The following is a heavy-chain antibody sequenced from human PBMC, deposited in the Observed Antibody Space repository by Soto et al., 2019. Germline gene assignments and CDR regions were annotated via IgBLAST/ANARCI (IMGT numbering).Heavy chain of an antibody. CDR3: AQETQFYVSGSTGY. Sequence: QVQLVESGGGVVQPGRSLRLSCAASGFIFSNYGMHWVRQAPGKGLEWVAVISYDGKVQYYADSVKGRFNVSRDNSKNTLNLQMNSLKTEDTAVYFCAQETQFYVSGSTGYWGQGSLVTVSS. V-gene: IGHV3-30*18. CDR2: ISYDGKVQ. J-gene: IGHJ4*02. D-gene: IGHD3-10*01. CDR1: GFIFSNYG.